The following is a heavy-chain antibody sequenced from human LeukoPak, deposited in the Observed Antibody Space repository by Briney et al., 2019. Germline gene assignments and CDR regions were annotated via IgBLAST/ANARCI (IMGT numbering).Heavy chain of an antibody. D-gene: IGHD7-27*01. J-gene: IGHJ4*02. CDR1: GFTFSNHG. Sequence: GGSLTLSCVASGFTFSNHGMNWVRQAPGKGLEWLSGVSPPGGGTYYADSVKGRFTISRDDSKNTLSLQMNSLRVEDTAVYYCARDLAWGAFDYWGQGTLVTVSS. V-gene: IGHV3-23*01. CDR2: VSPPGGGT. CDR3: ARDLAWGAFDY.